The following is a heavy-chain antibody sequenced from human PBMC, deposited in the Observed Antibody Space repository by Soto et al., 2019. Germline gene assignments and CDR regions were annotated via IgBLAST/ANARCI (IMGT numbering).Heavy chain of an antibody. D-gene: IGHD3-3*01. Sequence: SETLSLTCTVSGGSTSSYYWSWIRQPPGKGLEWIGYIYYSGSTNYNPSLKSRVTISVDTSKNQFSLKLSSVTAADTAVYYCARHGSSSWVTIFGGVAPPSVGYYYMDVWGKGTTVTVSS. J-gene: IGHJ6*03. CDR2: IYYSGST. V-gene: IGHV4-59*08. CDR3: ARHGSSSWVTIFGGVAPPSVGYYYMDV. CDR1: GGSTSSYY.